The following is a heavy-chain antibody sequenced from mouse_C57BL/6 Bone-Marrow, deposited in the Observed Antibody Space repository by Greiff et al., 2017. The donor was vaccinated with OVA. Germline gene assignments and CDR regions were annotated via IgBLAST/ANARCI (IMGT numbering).Heavy chain of an antibody. V-gene: IGHV1-42*01. CDR1: GYSFTDYY. J-gene: IGHJ3*01. CDR3: ARGGTSPFAY. CDR2: INPSTGGT. Sequence: EVQLQQSGPELVKPGASVKISCKASGYSFTDYYMNWVKQSPEKSLEWIGEINPSTGGTTYNQKFKAKATLTVDKSSSTAYMQLKSLTSEDSAVYYCARGGTSPFAYWGQGTRVTVSA. D-gene: IGHD4-1*01.